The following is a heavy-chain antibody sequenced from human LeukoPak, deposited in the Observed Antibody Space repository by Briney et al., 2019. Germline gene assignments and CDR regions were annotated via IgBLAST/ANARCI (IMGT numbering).Heavy chain of an antibody. Sequence: SETLSLTCTVSGGSISSGDYYWSWIRQPAGKGLEWIGRIYTSGSTNYNPSLKSRVTMSVDTSKNQFSLKLSSVTAADTAVYYCARGYQQLGVFDYWGQGTLVTVSS. CDR3: ARGYQQLGVFDY. V-gene: IGHV4-61*02. J-gene: IGHJ4*02. CDR1: GGSISSGDYY. D-gene: IGHD6-13*01. CDR2: IYTSGST.